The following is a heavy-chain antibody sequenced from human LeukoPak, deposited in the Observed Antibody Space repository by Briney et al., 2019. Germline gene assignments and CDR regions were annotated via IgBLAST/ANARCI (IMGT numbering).Heavy chain of an antibody. CDR2: IYYSGST. CDR3: ATSDCSSTSCYPDYYYYGMDV. Sequence: SETLSLTCTVSGGSISSYYWSWIRQPPGKGLEWIGYIYYSGSTNYNPSLKSRVTISVDTSKNQFSLKLSSATAADTAVYYCATSDCSSTSCYPDYYYYGMDVWGQGTTVTVSS. D-gene: IGHD2-2*01. V-gene: IGHV4-59*08. J-gene: IGHJ6*02. CDR1: GGSISSYY.